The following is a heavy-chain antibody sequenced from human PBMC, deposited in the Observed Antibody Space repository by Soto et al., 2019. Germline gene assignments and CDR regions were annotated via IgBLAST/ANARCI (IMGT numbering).Heavy chain of an antibody. D-gene: IGHD6-13*01. CDR1: SFTFSRYT. CDR3: AREHEELGVQAYYGLDV. CDR2: ISGIGTHI. J-gene: IGHJ6*02. V-gene: IGHV3-21*06. Sequence: EVQLVESGGGLVKPGGSLRLSCAASSFTFSRYTMNWVRQAPGKGLEWVSSISGIGTHIYYADSLKGRFTISRDNAKSSLYLQMNSLRAEDTAVYYCAREHEELGVQAYYGLDVWGLGTTVTVSS.